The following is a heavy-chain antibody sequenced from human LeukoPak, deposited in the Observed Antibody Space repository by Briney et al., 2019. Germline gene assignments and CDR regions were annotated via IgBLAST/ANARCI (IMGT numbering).Heavy chain of an antibody. V-gene: IGHV3-21*01. CDR2: ISGSGNYI. D-gene: IGHD3-10*01. Sequence: PGGSLRLSCAASGFTFSSYSMTWVRQAPGKGLEWVSYISGSGNYINYADSVKGRFTISSDNAKKFLYLQMNSLRAEDTAVYYCARDEFPGGGSDPFEYWGQGTVVSVSS. CDR3: ARDEFPGGGSDPFEY. CDR1: GFTFSSYS. J-gene: IGHJ4*02.